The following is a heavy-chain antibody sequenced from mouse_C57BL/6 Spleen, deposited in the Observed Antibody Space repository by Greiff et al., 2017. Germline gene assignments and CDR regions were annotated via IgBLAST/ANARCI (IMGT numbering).Heavy chain of an antibody. J-gene: IGHJ3*01. Sequence: EVQGVESGEGLVKPGGSLKLSCAASGFTFSSYAMSWVRQTPEKRLEWVAYISSGGDYIYYADTVKGRFTISRDNARNTLYLQMSSLKSEDTAMYYCTREGDYYGSNLFAYWGQGTLVTVSA. CDR1: GFTFSSYA. D-gene: IGHD1-1*01. CDR3: TREGDYYGSNLFAY. CDR2: ISSGGDYI. V-gene: IGHV5-9-1*02.